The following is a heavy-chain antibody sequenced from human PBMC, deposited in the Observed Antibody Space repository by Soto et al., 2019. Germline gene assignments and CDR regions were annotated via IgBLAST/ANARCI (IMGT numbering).Heavy chain of an antibody. Sequence: SETLSLTCTVGSISTYYWNCIRRPPGKGLEWIGYIYYMGRTNYNSSLKSRVTMSIDTSKNQFSLKLNSVTAADTAIYYCARAPVAATHFDSWGQGAPVTAPQ. D-gene: IGHD1-26*01. V-gene: IGHV4-59*01. J-gene: IGHJ4*02. CDR3: ARAPVAATHFDS. CDR2: IYYMGRT. CDR1: SISTYY.